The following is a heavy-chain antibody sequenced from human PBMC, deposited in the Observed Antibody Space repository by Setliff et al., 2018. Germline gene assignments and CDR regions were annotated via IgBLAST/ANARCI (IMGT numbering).Heavy chain of an antibody. CDR1: GASISSSSYY. V-gene: IGHV4-39*07. Sequence: SETLSLTCTVSGASISSSSYYWAWIRQPPGRGLELIGSIFYGGSTYYNPSLKSRVTISIDASKNQFSLKLDSVTAADTVVYYCARTDDYYNFYAYWGQGTLVTVSS. D-gene: IGHD3-3*01. J-gene: IGHJ4*02. CDR3: ARTDDYYNFYAY. CDR2: IFYGGST.